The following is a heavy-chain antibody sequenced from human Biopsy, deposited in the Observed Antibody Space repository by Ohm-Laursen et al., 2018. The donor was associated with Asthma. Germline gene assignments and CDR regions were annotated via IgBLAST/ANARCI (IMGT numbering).Heavy chain of an antibody. V-gene: IGHV3-21*01. Sequence: SLRLSCAASGFNFSYYSMIWVRQAPGTGLEWVAAISSGSDYIFYADSVKGRFTISRDNAKNSLYLQMNSLRAEDTAVYYCTRREYSDGRISPLDLWGHGTMVTVSS. CDR2: ISSGSDYI. D-gene: IGHD2/OR15-2a*01. CDR1: GFNFSYYS. CDR3: TRREYSDGRISPLDL. J-gene: IGHJ3*01.